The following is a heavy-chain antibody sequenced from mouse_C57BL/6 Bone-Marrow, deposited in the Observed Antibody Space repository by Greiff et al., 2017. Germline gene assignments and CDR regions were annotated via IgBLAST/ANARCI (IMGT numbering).Heavy chain of an antibody. D-gene: IGHD6-1*01. CDR2: ISNGGGST. CDR3: ARRGLDY. J-gene: IGHJ4*01. V-gene: IGHV5-12*01. CDR1: GFTFSDYY. Sequence: EVKVVESGGGLVQPGGSLKLSCAASGFTFSDYYMYWVRQTPEKRLEWVAYISNGGGSTYYPDTVKGRFTISRDNAKNTLYLQMSRLKSEDTAMYYCARRGLDYWGQGTSVTVSS.